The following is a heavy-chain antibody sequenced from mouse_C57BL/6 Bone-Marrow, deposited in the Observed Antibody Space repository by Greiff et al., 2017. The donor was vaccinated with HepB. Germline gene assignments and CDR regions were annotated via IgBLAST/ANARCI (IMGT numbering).Heavy chain of an antibody. V-gene: IGHV1-64*01. Sequence: QVQLKQPGAELVKPGASVKLSCKASGYTFTSYWMHWVKERPGQGLEWIGMIHPNSGSTNYNEKFKSKATLTVDKSSSTAYMQLSSLTSEDSAVYYCARSYGSPDYWGQGTTLTVSS. D-gene: IGHD1-1*01. J-gene: IGHJ2*01. CDR2: IHPNSGST. CDR3: ARSYGSPDY. CDR1: GYTFTSYW.